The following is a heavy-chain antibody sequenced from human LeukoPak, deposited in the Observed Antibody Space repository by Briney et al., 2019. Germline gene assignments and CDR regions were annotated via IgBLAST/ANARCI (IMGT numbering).Heavy chain of an antibody. CDR1: GGSISSHY. CDR3: ARGDTVLAAPFDY. Sequence: KPSETLSLTCTVSGGSISSHYWSWIRQPPGKGLEWIGYIYYSGSTNYNPSLKSRVTISVDTSKNQFSLKLSSVTAADTAVYYCARGDTVLAAPFDYWGQGTLVTVSS. CDR2: IYYSGST. J-gene: IGHJ4*02. D-gene: IGHD2-2*01. V-gene: IGHV4-59*11.